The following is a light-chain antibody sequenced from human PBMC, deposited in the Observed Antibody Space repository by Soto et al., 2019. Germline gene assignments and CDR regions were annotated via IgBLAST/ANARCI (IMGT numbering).Light chain of an antibody. J-gene: IGKJ3*01. CDR2: DAS. V-gene: IGKV3-11*01. CDR1: QNVSTY. Sequence: EIVLTQSPATLSLSPGERATLSCRASQNVSTYLAWYQQKPGQAPRLLIYDASNRATGIPARFSGSGSGPDFTLTIRSLEPEDFAVYYCQQRTNWLTFGPGTKVDIK. CDR3: QQRTNWLT.